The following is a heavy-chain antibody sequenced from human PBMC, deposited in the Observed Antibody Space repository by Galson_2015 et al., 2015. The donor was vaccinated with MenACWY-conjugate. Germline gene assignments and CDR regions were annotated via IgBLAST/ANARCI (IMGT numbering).Heavy chain of an antibody. D-gene: IGHD1-1*01. V-gene: IGHV3-74*01. CDR1: GFTFNNYW. Sequence: SLRLSCAASGFTFNNYWMHWVRQPPGKGLEWISYIKADGSFSNYADSVKGRFTISTDNAKNMVYLQMDGLGVEDTAVYFCARDNNWSFDSWGQGTLVTVS. CDR3: ARDNNWSFDS. CDR2: IKADGSFS. J-gene: IGHJ4*02.